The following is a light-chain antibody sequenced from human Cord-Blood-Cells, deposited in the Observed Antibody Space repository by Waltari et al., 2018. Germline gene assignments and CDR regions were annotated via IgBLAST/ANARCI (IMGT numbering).Light chain of an antibody. V-gene: IGLV2-14*01. CDR3: SSYTSSSTVV. CDR1: SSDFGGYNL. Sequence: QSALTHPPPVSGPPGRPFPFPSTGPSSDFGGYNLVPWYQQHPGKAPKLMIYDVSKRPSGVSNRFSGSKSGNTASLTISGLQAEDEADYYCSSYTSSSTVVFGGGTKLTVL. J-gene: IGLJ2*01. CDR2: DVS.